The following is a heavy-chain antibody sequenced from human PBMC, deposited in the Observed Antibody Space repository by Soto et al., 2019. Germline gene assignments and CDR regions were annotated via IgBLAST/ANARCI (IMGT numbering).Heavy chain of an antibody. V-gene: IGHV6-1*01. J-gene: IGHJ6*02. D-gene: IGHD6-19*01. CDR3: ARAQYSSGWYYYYYGMDV. Sequence: SQTLSLTCAISGDSVSSNSAALNWIRQSPSRGLEWLGRTYYRSKWYNDYAVSVKSRITINPDTSKNQFSLQLNSVTPEDTAVYYCARAQYSSGWYYYYYGMDVWGQGTTVTVSS. CDR2: TYYRSKWYN. CDR1: GDSVSSNSAA.